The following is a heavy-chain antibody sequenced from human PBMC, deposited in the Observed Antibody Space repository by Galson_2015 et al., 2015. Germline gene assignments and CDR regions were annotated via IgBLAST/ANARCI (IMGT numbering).Heavy chain of an antibody. CDR1: GYSFSRYW. CDR2: IYPGDSDA. J-gene: IGHJ3*02. Sequence: QSGAEVKKPGESLTISCTGSGYSFSRYWIGWVRQMPGKGLEGMGIIYPGDSDARYSPSFQGQVTMSADKSISTAYLQWSSLTASDTAMYYCARLGTGSYSDGAFDIWGQGTMVTVSS. D-gene: IGHD1-26*01. CDR3: ARLGTGSYSDGAFDI. V-gene: IGHV5-51*01.